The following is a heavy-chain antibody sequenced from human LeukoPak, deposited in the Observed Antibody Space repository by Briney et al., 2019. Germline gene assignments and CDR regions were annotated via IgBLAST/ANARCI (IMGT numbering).Heavy chain of an antibody. CDR3: ARLRDYYYYMDV. Sequence: SETLSLTCTVTAGSISNYYWSWIRQSPGKGLEWIGYIYYSGSTNYNPSLKSRVTISVDTSKNQFSLKLSSVTAADTAVYYCARLRDYYYYMDVWGKGTTVTVSS. CDR2: IYYSGST. J-gene: IGHJ6*03. D-gene: IGHD4-17*01. CDR1: AGSISNYY. V-gene: IGHV4-59*01.